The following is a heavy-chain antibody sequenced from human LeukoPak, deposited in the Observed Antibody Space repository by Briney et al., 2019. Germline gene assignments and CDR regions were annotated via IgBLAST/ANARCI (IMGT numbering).Heavy chain of an antibody. J-gene: IGHJ4*02. CDR3: AREGYYGSGSPPSLYFDY. D-gene: IGHD3-10*01. Sequence: GGSLRLSCAASGFTFRNYVIHWVRQAPGKGLEWVAATSSDLNVKLYADSVKGRFTISRDNSRSTLYLQMNSLRPEDTAIYYCAREGYYGSGSPPSLYFDYWGQGTLVTVSS. CDR1: GFTFRNYV. V-gene: IGHV3-30-3*01. CDR2: TSSDLNVK.